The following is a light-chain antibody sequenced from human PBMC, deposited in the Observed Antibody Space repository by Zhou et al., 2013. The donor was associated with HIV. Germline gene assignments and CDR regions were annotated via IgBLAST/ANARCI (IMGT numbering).Light chain of an antibody. CDR1: QGIKNS. CDR2: AAS. Sequence: DIQMTQSPSSLSASVGDRVTITCRASQGIKNSLAWYQQKPGKVPKLLIYAASTLRPGVPSRFSGGGSGTDFTLTISGLQPEDVATYYCLQHNSYPLTFGGGTEGGDQT. V-gene: IGKV1-27*01. J-gene: IGKJ4*01. CDR3: LQHNSYPLT.